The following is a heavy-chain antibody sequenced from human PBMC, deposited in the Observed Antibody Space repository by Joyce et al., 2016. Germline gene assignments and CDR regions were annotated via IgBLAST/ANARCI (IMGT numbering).Heavy chain of an antibody. CDR2: VNHSGST. CDR1: GGSFIGSY. J-gene: IGHJ4*02. Sequence: QVQLQQWGVGLLKPWETLSPTCAVYGGSFIGSYWSFIRQPPGKGLEYIGDVNHSGSTNYNPSLKSRVTISIDTSKNQFSLKLSSVTAADTAVYYCARRRSISIFGVVRGGYFDYWGQGTLVTVSS. CDR3: ARRRSISIFGVVRGGYFDY. V-gene: IGHV4-34*01. D-gene: IGHD3-3*01.